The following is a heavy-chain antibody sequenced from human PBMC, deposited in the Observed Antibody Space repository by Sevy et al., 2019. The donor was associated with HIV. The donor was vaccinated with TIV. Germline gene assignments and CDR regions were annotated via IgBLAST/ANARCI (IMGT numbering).Heavy chain of an antibody. D-gene: IGHD7-27*01. J-gene: IGHJ3*02. CDR2: INPNSGGT. CDR1: GYTFTGYY. Sequence: ASVKVPCKASGYTFTGYYMHWVRQAPGQGLEWMGWINPNSGGTNYAQKFQGRVTMTRDTSISTAYMELNSLRSYDTAVYYCARAPWGRAFDIWGQGTMVTVSS. V-gene: IGHV1-2*02. CDR3: ARAPWGRAFDI.